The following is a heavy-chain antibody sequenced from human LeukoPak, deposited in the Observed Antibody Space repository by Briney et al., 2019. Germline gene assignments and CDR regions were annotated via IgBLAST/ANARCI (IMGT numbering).Heavy chain of an antibody. V-gene: IGHV4-39*01. Sequence: SETLSLTCTVSGGSISSSDYYWGWIRRPPGKGLEWIGSIYYSGSTYYNPSLKSRVTISVDTSKNQFSLKLSSVTAADTAVYYCASRAAAGAWFDPWGQGTLVTVSS. D-gene: IGHD6-13*01. J-gene: IGHJ5*02. CDR2: IYYSGST. CDR3: ASRAAAGAWFDP. CDR1: GGSISSSDYY.